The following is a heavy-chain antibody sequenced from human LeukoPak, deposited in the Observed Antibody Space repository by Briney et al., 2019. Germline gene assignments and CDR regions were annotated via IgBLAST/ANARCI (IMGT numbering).Heavy chain of an antibody. CDR3: ASQAVAGNHFDY. J-gene: IGHJ4*02. V-gene: IGHV4-34*01. D-gene: IGHD6-19*01. CDR2: INHSGST. Sequence: SETLSLTCAVYGGSFSGYYWSWIRQPPGKGLVWIGEINHSGSTNYNPSLKSRVTISVDTSKNQFSLKLSSVTAADTAVYYCASQAVAGNHFDYWGQGTLVTVSS. CDR1: GGSFSGYY.